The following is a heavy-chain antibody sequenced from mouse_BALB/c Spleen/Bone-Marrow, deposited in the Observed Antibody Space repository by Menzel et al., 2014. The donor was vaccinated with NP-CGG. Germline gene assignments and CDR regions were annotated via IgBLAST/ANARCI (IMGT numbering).Heavy chain of an antibody. D-gene: IGHD3-3*01. J-gene: IGHJ3*01. Sequence: VQLQQSGAELVKPGASVKLSCKPSGYTFTSYYMYWVKQRPGQGLEWIGGINPSNGGTNFNEKFKSKATLTVDKSSSTAYMQLSSLTSEDSAVYYCTREGTFLAYWGQGTLVTVSA. CDR1: GYTFTSYY. CDR2: INPSNGGT. CDR3: TREGTFLAY. V-gene: IGHV1S81*02.